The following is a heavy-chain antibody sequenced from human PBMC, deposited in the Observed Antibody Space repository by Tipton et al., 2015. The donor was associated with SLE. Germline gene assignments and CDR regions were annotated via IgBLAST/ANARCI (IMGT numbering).Heavy chain of an antibody. D-gene: IGHD3-16*01. CDR2: IYHSGST. CDR3: ARVAVGECDY. Sequence: TLSLTCAVSGGSISSGGYSWSWIRQPPGKGLEWIGYIYHSGSTHYNPSLKSRVTISVDRSKNQFSLKLSSVTAADTAVYYCARVAVGECDYWGQGTLVTVSS. CDR1: GGSISSGGYS. J-gene: IGHJ4*02. V-gene: IGHV4-30-2*01.